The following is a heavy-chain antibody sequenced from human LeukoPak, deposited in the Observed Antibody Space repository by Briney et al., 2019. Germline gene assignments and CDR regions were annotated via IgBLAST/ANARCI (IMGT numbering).Heavy chain of an antibody. CDR3: AREPRQEGFDN. Sequence: PSETLSLTPTVSGGSISTYLCTSIQQPALPQLQWIGRIHTSGSTNYNSSLKSRVTMSVDTSKNQFSLNLSSVTAADTAVYYCAREPRQEGFDNWGQGTLVTVSS. CDR1: GGSISTYL. V-gene: IGHV4-4*07. J-gene: IGHJ4*02. CDR2: IHTSGST.